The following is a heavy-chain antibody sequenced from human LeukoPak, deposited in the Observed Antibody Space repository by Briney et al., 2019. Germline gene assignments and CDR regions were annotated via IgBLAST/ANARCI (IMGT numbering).Heavy chain of an antibody. CDR1: GGSISSYS. V-gene: IGHV4-59*08. D-gene: IGHD3-22*01. CDR3: ARLFYDSSGYYYFDY. CDR2: ISYSGST. J-gene: IGHJ4*02. Sequence: SETLSLTCTVSGGSISSYSWSWIRQPPGKGLEWIGYISYSGSTNYNPSLKSRVTISVDTSKNQFSLKLNSVTAADTAVYYCARLFYDSSGYYYFDYWGQGTLVTVSS.